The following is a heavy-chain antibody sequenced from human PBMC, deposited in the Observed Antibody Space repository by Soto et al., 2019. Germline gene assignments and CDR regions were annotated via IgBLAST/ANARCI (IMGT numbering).Heavy chain of an antibody. J-gene: IGHJ4*02. CDR1: GGSISSYF. V-gene: IGHV4-59*08. Sequence: SETLSLTCTVSGGSISSYFWSWIRQPPGKGLEWIGYIYYSGSTNYNPSLKSRVTISVDTSKNQFSLKLSSVTAADTAVYYCARLGYCSSTSCYHFDYWGQGTLVTVSS. CDR2: IYYSGST. CDR3: ARLGYCSSTSCYHFDY. D-gene: IGHD2-2*01.